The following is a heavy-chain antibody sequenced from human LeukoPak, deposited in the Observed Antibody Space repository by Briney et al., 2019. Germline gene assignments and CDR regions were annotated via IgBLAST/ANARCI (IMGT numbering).Heavy chain of an antibody. Sequence: GSSVEVSCKASGGTFSSYAISWVRQAPGQGLEWMGRIIPIFGTANYAQKFQGRVTITTDESTSTAYMELSSLRSEDTAVYYCASTGIAVAGTVGGDYWGQGTLVTVSS. CDR1: GGTFSSYA. V-gene: IGHV1-69*05. CDR2: IIPIFGTA. D-gene: IGHD6-19*01. J-gene: IGHJ4*02. CDR3: ASTGIAVAGTVGGDY.